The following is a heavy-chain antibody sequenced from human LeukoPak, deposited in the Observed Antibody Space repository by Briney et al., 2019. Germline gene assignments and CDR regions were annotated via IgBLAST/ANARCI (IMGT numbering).Heavy chain of an antibody. Sequence: ASVKVSCKTSGYTFSSFGLSWVRQAPGQGLEWLGWISPHHDIIHYAQNLQDRLTITTDTSTSTAYMELRSLRSDDTAVYYCARDQTSFSVFTPGYWGQGTLVSVSS. V-gene: IGHV1-18*04. CDR3: ARDQTSFSVFTPGY. CDR1: GYTFSSFG. CDR2: ISPHHDII. J-gene: IGHJ4*02. D-gene: IGHD2-15*01.